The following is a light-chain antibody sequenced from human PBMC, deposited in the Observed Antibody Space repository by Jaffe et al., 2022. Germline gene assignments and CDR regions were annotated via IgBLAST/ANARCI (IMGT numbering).Light chain of an antibody. CDR3: QQYDNWPLT. CDR1: EGVGRK. J-gene: IGKJ4*01. V-gene: IGKV3-15*01. Sequence: DTMMTQSPATLSVSPGERVTLSCRASEGVGRKLAWYQQKPGLAPRLLIYDASSRATGGPARFSGSGSGTDFTLTITTLQSEDFAVYYCQQYDNWPLTFGGGTKVEIK. CDR2: DAS.